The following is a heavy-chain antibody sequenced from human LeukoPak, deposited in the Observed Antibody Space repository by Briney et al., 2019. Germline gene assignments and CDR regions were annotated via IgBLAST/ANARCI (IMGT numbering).Heavy chain of an antibody. CDR3: AREDGLGSYYNGFDY. CDR1: GYTFTSFG. CDR2: INPDNGHT. V-gene: IGHV1-18*01. Sequence: GASVKVSCKASGYTFTSFGITWVRQAPGQGLQWMGWINPDNGHTIYGQNLQGRVTMTTDTSTTTVYLEPRSLRSDDTAVYYCAREDGLGSYYNGFDYWGQGTLVTVSS. D-gene: IGHD3-10*01. J-gene: IGHJ4*02.